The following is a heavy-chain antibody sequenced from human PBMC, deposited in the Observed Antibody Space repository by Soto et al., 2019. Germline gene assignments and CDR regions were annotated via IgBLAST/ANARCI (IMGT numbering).Heavy chain of an antibody. Sequence: GGAWRPCCWGSGCTFSSCAMIWVRQAPGRGLEWVSAISGRGDKTYHADSVKGRFTISRDASRHTVYLHMDSLTAEDKAVYYCAIYYF. J-gene: IGHJ4*01. V-gene: IGHV3-23*01. CDR3: AIYYF. CDR2: ISGRGDKT. CDR1: GCTFSSCA.